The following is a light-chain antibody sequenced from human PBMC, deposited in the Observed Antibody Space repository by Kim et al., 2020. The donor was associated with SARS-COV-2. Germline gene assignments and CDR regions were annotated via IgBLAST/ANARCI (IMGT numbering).Light chain of an antibody. CDR1: QSLGNAY. Sequence: LSAGHSATLSCRPSQSLGNAYLGWYHQRPGHAPRLLIYGTFSRATGIPDRFSGSVSGTDFTLTISRLEPQDSGVYYCQQYGGSPYTFGRGTKLEI. CDR3: QQYGGSPYT. V-gene: IGKV3-20*01. J-gene: IGKJ2*01. CDR2: GTF.